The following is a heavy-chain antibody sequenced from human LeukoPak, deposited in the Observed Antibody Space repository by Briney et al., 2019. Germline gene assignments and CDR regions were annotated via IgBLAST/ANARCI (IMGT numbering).Heavy chain of an antibody. CDR3: ARETGDVLLGAFDI. J-gene: IGHJ3*02. CDR2: IGTVGDT. D-gene: IGHD3-10*01. Sequence: GGSLRLSCAASGFTFSGYDFHWVRQATGRGLEWVSAIGTVGDTHYLDSVKGRFTISGENAKNSLYLQMNSLRAGDTAVYYCARETGDVLLGAFDIWGQGTMVTVSS. V-gene: IGHV3-13*04. CDR1: GFTFSGYD.